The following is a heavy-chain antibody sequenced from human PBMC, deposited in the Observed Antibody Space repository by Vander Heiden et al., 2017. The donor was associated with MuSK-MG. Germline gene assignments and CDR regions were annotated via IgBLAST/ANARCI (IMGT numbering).Heavy chain of an antibody. CDR3: AKDGGQSY. CDR2: ISWNSGSI. D-gene: IGHD2-15*01. CDR1: GFTFDDYA. V-gene: IGHV3-9*01. J-gene: IGHJ4*02. Sequence: EVQLVESGGGLVQPGRSLRLSCAASGFTFDDYAMHWVRQAPGKGLEWVSGISWNSGSIGYADSVKGRFTISRDNAKNSLYLQMNSLRAEDTALYYCAKDGGQSYWGQGTLVTVSS.